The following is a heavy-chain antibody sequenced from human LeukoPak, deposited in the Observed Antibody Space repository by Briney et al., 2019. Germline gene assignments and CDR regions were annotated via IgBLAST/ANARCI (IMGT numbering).Heavy chain of an antibody. CDR2: INPNSGGT. V-gene: IGHV1-2*02. J-gene: IGHJ2*01. D-gene: IGHD6-6*01. Sequence: GASVKVSCKASGYTFTGYYMHWVRQAPGQGLEWMGWINPNSGGTNYAQKFQGRVTMTRDTSISTAYMELSRLRSDDTAVYYCARDPSIAARKPYWYFDLWGRGTLVTVSS. CDR1: GYTFTGYY. CDR3: ARDPSIAARKPYWYFDL.